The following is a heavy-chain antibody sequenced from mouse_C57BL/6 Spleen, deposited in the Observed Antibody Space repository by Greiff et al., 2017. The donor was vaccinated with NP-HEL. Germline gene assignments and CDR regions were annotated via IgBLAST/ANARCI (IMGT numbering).Heavy chain of an antibody. J-gene: IGHJ1*03. CDR1: GYTFTSYW. Sequence: VQLQQPGAELVKPGASVKLSCKASGYTFTSYWMQWVKQRPGQGLEWIGEIDPSDSYTNYNQKFKGKATLTVDTSSSTAYMQLSSLTSEDSAVYYCARGLLPWYFDVWGTGTTVTVSS. CDR3: ARGLLPWYFDV. V-gene: IGHV1-50*01. D-gene: IGHD2-10*01. CDR2: IDPSDSYT.